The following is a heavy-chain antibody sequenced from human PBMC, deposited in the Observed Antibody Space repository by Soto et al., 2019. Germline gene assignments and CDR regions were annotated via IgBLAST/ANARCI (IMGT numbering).Heavy chain of an antibody. Sequence: QVQLQESGPGLVKPSQTLSLTCTVSGGSISSGDYYWSWIRQPPGKGLEWSGYIYYSGSTYYNPSLKSRVTISVDTSKNQFSLKLSSVTAADTAVYYCASLNCSSTSCYPYGMDVWGQGTTVTVSS. J-gene: IGHJ6*02. D-gene: IGHD2-2*01. CDR2: IYYSGST. CDR1: GGSISSGDYY. CDR3: ASLNCSSTSCYPYGMDV. V-gene: IGHV4-30-4*01.